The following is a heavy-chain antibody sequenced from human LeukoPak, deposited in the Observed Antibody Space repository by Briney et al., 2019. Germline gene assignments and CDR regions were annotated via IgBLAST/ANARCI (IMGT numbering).Heavy chain of an antibody. J-gene: IGHJ4*02. CDR3: ARVMDPGISWTQGVDY. CDR1: GFTFSSYG. Sequence: GRSLRLSCAASGFTFSSYGMHWVRQAPGKGLEWVAVIWYDGSNKYYADSVKGRFTISRDNAKSSLYLQMNSLRAEDTAVYYCARVMDPGISWTQGVDYWGQGTLVTVSS. V-gene: IGHV3-33*01. D-gene: IGHD2-2*01. CDR2: IWYDGSNK.